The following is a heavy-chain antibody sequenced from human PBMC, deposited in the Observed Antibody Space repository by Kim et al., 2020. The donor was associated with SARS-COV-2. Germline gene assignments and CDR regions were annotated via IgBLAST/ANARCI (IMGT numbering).Heavy chain of an antibody. V-gene: IGHV3-23*01. J-gene: IGHJ4*02. CDR3: AKDRRIAARPAFGY. D-gene: IGHD6-6*01. Sequence: ADSVKGRFTIARDNSKNTLYLQMNSLRAEDTAVYYCAKDRRIAARPAFGYWGQGTLVTVSS.